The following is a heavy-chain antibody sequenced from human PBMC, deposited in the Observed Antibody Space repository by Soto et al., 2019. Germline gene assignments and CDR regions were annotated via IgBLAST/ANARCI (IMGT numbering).Heavy chain of an antibody. J-gene: IGHJ3*01. CDR1: GFTFGYYA. V-gene: IGHV3-49*04. CDR2: IRSKKSGGTA. Sequence: PGGSLRLSCTASGFTFGYYAMSWVRQAPGKGLEWVGFIRSKKSGGTAEYAASVKGRFTMSRDDSKSIAYLQMNSLETEDTAVYYCTRDQPITPWGQGTMVTVSS. D-gene: IGHD3-10*01. CDR3: TRDQPITP.